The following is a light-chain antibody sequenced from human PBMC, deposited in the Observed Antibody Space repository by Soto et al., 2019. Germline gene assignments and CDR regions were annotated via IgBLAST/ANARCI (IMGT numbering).Light chain of an antibody. Sequence: EIVLTQSPGTLSWSPGERATLSCRASQSVSSSYLAWYQQKPGQAPRLLIYGASSRATGIPDRFSGSGSGKDCTLTISRLEPEDFAVYYCQQYGSSPYTFGQGTKLEIK. CDR1: QSVSSSY. V-gene: IGKV3-20*01. CDR2: GAS. J-gene: IGKJ2*01. CDR3: QQYGSSPYT.